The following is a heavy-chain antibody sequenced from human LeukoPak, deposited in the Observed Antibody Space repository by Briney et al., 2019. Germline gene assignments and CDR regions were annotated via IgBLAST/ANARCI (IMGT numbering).Heavy chain of an antibody. CDR1: GASFSGYY. J-gene: IGHJ4*02. CDR2: IDHSGST. CDR3: ARGGVDYYGSGSYYKRKYYFDY. D-gene: IGHD3-10*01. V-gene: IGHV4-34*01. Sequence: SETLSLTCAVYGASFSGYYWSWIRQPPGKGLEWIGEIDHSGSTNYNPSLKSRVTISVDTSKNQFSLKLSSVTAADTAVYYCARGGVDYYGSGSYYKRKYYFDYWGQGTLVTVSS.